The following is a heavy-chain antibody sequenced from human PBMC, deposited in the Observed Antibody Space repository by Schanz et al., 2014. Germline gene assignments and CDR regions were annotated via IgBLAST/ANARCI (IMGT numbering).Heavy chain of an antibody. CDR2: ISSRGTTI. CDR3: AREDCSATSCYFRY. V-gene: IGHV3-11*04. D-gene: IGHD2-21*01. CDR1: GFTFSDYY. Sequence: QVQLEESGGGLVTPGGSLRLSCAASGFTFSDYYMSWIRQAPGKGLECISYISSRGTTIYYADSVKGRFTISRDNAENSLYLQMSSLRAEDTAVYYCAREDCSATSCYFRYWGQGTLDTVSS. J-gene: IGHJ4*02.